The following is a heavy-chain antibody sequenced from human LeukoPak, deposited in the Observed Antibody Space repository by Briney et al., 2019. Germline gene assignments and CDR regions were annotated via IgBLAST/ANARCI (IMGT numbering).Heavy chain of an antibody. V-gene: IGHV4-39*07. CDR2: IYYSGST. CDR1: GGSISSSSYY. CDR3: AGLRDGYNGVAY. D-gene: IGHD5-24*01. Sequence: KTSETLSLTCTVSGGSISSSSYYWGWIRQPPGKGLEWIGCIYYSGSTYYNPSLKSRVTISVDTSKNQFSLKLSSVTAADTAVYYCAGLRDGYNGVAYWGQGTLVTVSS. J-gene: IGHJ4*02.